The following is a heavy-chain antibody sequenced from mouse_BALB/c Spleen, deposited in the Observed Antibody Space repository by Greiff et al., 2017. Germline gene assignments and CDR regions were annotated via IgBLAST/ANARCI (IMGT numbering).Heavy chain of an antibody. CDR1: GFTFSSYA. CDR2: IRLKSNNYAT. Sequence: EVQGVESGGGLVKPGGSLKLSCAASGFTFSSYAMSWVRQTPEKRLEWVAEIRLKSNNYATHYAESVKGRFTISRDDSKSSVYLQMNNLRAEDTGIYYCTSYYYGSSYRFDYWGQGTTLTVSS. CDR3: TSYYYGSSYRFDY. D-gene: IGHD1-1*01. J-gene: IGHJ2*01. V-gene: IGHV6-6*02.